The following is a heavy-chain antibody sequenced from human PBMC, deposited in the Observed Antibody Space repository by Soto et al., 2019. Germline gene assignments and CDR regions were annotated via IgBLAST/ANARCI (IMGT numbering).Heavy chain of an antibody. CDR1: GGSISSSIYY. Sequence: LSLTCTVSGGSISSSIYYGGWIRRPPGKGLEWIGHIHYSGSTNYNPSLKSRVTISVDTSKNQVSLKLSSVTAADTAMYFCARQVSSAWPPYYYDMDVWGQGTTVTVSS. J-gene: IGHJ6*02. V-gene: IGHV4-39*01. D-gene: IGHD6-25*01. CDR2: IHYSGST. CDR3: ARQVSSAWPPYYYDMDV.